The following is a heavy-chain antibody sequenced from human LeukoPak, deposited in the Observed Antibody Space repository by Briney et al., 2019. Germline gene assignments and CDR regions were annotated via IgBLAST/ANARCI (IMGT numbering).Heavy chain of an antibody. D-gene: IGHD5-18*01. J-gene: IGHJ4*02. CDR3: ARQTAMGRSGDY. CDR1: GYSFTNYC. CDR2: IDPSDSET. Sequence: GESLKISCTASGYSFTNYCIGWVRQMPGKGLEWMGIIDPSDSETRYTPSFQGQVTISADKSLSTAYLQWNSLKASDTAMYYCARQTAMGRSGDYWGQGTLVIVSS. V-gene: IGHV5-51*01.